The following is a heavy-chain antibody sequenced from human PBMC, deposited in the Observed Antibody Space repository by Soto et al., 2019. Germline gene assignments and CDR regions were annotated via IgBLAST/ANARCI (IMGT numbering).Heavy chain of an antibody. CDR3: AKNGHPPYYYYVMDV. CDR1: GYIFRRYG. CDR2: VSGYNGET. V-gene: IGHV1-18*01. J-gene: IGHJ6*02. Sequence: QGPLVQSGPEVKKPGASVKVSCKASGYIFRRYGISWVRQDPGKGIEWMLLVSGYNGETKYAQKVQGRVTMTIDTCNYTAYREFSSWISYCTDKYYCAKNGHPPYYYYVMDVWVQVTIVTVSS. D-gene: IGHD2-8*01.